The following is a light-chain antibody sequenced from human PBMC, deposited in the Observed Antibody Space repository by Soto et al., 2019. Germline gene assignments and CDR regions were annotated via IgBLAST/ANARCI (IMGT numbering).Light chain of an antibody. V-gene: IGKV3-20*01. CDR3: QQYGSSPYT. CDR2: GTS. J-gene: IGKJ2*01. CDR1: QTVTSNY. Sequence: EIVLTQSPGTLSLSPGERATLSCRASQTVTSNYLAWYQQRPGQAPRLLIYGTSSRVTGIPDKFSGGGSGTDFTLTISSLEPEDFAVYYCQQYGSSPYTFGQGTKLEI.